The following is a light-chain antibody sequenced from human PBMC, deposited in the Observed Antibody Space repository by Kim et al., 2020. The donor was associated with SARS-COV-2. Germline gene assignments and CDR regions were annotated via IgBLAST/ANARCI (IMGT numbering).Light chain of an antibody. V-gene: IGLV1-40*01. Sequence: QSVLTQPPSVSGAPGQRVTISCTGSSSNIGAGYDVHWYQQLPGTAPKLLIYGNNNRPLGVPDRFSGSKSGTSASLAITGLQAEDEADYYCQSYDSSLSAVVFGGGTQLTVL. CDR3: QSYDSSLSAVV. CDR1: SSNIGAGYD. J-gene: IGLJ2*01. CDR2: GNN.